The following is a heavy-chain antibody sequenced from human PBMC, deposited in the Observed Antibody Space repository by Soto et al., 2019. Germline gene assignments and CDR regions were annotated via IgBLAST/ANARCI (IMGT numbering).Heavy chain of an antibody. CDR3: ATLPHYGDPIAGL. D-gene: IGHD4-17*01. CDR2: IYYSGRP. J-gene: IGHJ4*02. V-gene: IGHV4-39*02. CDR1: GDSISSRKYY. Sequence: QQQLQESGPGLVKPSETLSLTCTFSGDSISSRKYYWGWIRQPPGKGLEWIGSIYYSGRPYYNSSLKSRVTISVDTSTNLFSLKLSSMTAAATAVYYCATLPHYGDPIAGLWGQGILVTVSS.